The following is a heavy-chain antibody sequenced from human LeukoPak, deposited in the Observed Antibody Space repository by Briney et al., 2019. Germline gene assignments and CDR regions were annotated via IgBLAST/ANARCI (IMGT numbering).Heavy chain of an antibody. CDR2: IGKTSRDM. V-gene: IGHV3-21*01. CDR1: GFSFSTST. D-gene: IGHD1-14*01. Sequence: GGSLRLSCAASGFSFSTSTMNWVRQAPGKGLEWISSIGKTSRDMYYADSVRGRFTISRHNAKHSLFLLMNSLRVEDTSVYYCVRGDNRDYWGEGTLVSVSS. J-gene: IGHJ4*02. CDR3: VRGDNRDY.